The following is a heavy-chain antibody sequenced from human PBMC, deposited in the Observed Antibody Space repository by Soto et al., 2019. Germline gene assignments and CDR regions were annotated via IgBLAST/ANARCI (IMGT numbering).Heavy chain of an antibody. CDR2: IWYDGSKK. D-gene: IGHD3-3*01. CDR3: ARDASYYSLWSGYYPSRNGMDV. Sequence: PGGSLRHSWAASGCTFSSFGMRWVRQAPGKGLEWVSLIWYDGSKKSYVDSVKGRFTISRDNSRNTVYLQMNSLRADDTAVYYCARDASYYSLWSGYYPSRNGMDVWGQGSTVTVTS. CDR1: GCTFSSFG. V-gene: IGHV3-33*01. J-gene: IGHJ6*02.